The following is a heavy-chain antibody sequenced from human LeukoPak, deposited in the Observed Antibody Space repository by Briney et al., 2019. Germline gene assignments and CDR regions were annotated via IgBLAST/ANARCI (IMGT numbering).Heavy chain of an antibody. Sequence: HPGGSLRLSCAASGFTFTDYRMHWARHTPGKGLVCVSRITIDGSDTTYADSVKGRFTISRDNAQNTVYLQRNSLRAEDTAIYYCASGGDAFSTYYWGQGTLVTVSS. J-gene: IGHJ4*02. CDR1: GFTFTDYR. V-gene: IGHV3-74*01. CDR2: ITIDGSDT. CDR3: ASGGDAFSTYY. D-gene: IGHD2-21*01.